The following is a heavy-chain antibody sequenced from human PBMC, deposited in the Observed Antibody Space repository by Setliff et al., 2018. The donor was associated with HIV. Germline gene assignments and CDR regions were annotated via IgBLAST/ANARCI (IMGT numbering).Heavy chain of an antibody. Sequence: PSETLSLTCTVSGDSIDRSNFFWTWIRQHPGKGLEWIGYIYYSGSATYNPSLKSQASISVGTSRNEFSLKLSSVTAADTAVYFCARGGAFCGRDSCYYLDYWGQGNPVTVSS. V-gene: IGHV4-31*01. J-gene: IGHJ4*02. CDR3: ARGGAFCGRDSCYYLDY. CDR2: IYYSGSA. CDR1: GDSIDRSNFF. D-gene: IGHD2-21*02.